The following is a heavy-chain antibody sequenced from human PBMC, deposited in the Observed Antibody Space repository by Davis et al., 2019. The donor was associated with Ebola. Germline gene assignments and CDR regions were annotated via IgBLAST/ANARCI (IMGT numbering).Heavy chain of an antibody. D-gene: IGHD2-21*02. Sequence: GGSLRLSCEASGFSFSRSWMTWVRHAPEKGLEWVTNINADGSAKFYVDSVRGRFSVSRDNAKTSLYLQLDRLTVEDTAVYYCARDQESPGDTGPRFDYWGQGALVIVSS. V-gene: IGHV3-7*03. J-gene: IGHJ4*02. CDR2: INADGSAK. CDR1: GFSFSRSW. CDR3: ARDQESPGDTGPRFDY.